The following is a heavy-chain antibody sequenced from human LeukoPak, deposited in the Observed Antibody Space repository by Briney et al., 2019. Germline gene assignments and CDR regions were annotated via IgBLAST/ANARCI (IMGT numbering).Heavy chain of an antibody. CDR3: AKDSPNYYDSSGYYAFDY. J-gene: IGHJ4*02. D-gene: IGHD3-22*01. CDR2: ISGSGGST. CDR1: GFTFSSYA. Sequence: GGSPRLSCAASGFTFSSYAMSWVRQAPGKGLEWVSAISGSGGSTYYADSVKGRFTISRDNSKNTLYLQMNSLRAEDTAIYYCAKDSPNYYDSSGYYAFDYWGQGTLVTVSS. V-gene: IGHV3-23*01.